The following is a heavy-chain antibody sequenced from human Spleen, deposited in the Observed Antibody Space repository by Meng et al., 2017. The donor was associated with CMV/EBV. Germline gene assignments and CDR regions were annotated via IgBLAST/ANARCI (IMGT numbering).Heavy chain of an antibody. CDR3: AKCPRDFWSGPAIDF. CDR2: IYSGGNST. V-gene: IGHV3-23*03. CDR1: GFTFSSDA. Sequence: SGFTFSSDAMSWVRQAPGKGLEWVSLIYSGGNSTYYADSVKGQFTISRDNSKNTLYLQMNSLRAEDTAVYYCAKCPRDFWSGPAIDFWGQGTLVTVSS. J-gene: IGHJ4*02. D-gene: IGHD3-3*01.